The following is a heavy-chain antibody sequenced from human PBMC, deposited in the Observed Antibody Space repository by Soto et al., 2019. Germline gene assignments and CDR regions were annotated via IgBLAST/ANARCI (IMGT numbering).Heavy chain of an antibody. CDR1: GGSISSYC. V-gene: IGHV4-59*01. CDR3: ARAIRRGGGFDY. CDR2: IYHRGTT. J-gene: IGHJ4*02. D-gene: IGHD3-10*01. Sequence: SETLSLTCTVSGGSISSYCWSWIRQPPGKGLEWIGYIYHRGTTNYSPSLKSRVTISADMSKNQFSLKLSSVTAADTAVYYCARAIRRGGGFDYWGQGTLVTVSS.